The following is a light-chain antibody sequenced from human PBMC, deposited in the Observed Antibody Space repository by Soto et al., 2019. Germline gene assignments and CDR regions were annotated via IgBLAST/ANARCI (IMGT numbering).Light chain of an antibody. Sequence: EILLTQSPATLSLSPGERATLSCRASQSVSSYLACYQQKPGQAPRLLIYDASNRATGIPARFSGSGSGTDFTLTISSLEPEDFAVYYCQQRSNWYTFGQGTKLEIK. CDR1: QSVSSY. J-gene: IGKJ2*01. CDR3: QQRSNWYT. V-gene: IGKV3-11*01. CDR2: DAS.